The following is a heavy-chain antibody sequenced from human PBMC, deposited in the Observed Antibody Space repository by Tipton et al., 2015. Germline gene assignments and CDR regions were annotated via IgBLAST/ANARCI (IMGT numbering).Heavy chain of an antibody. D-gene: IGHD3-22*01. CDR1: GFTFSSYS. CDR2: IKSESNGGTP. CDR3: ATLGNDSPYSP. Sequence: QLVQSGGGLVKPGGSLRLSCAASGFTFSSYSMNWVRQAPGKGLEWVGHIKSESNGGTPDYAAPVRDRFTISRDDSKNMLYLQMDSLKTEDTAMYYCATLGNDSPYSPWGQGTLVTVSS. J-gene: IGHJ5*02. V-gene: IGHV3-15*07.